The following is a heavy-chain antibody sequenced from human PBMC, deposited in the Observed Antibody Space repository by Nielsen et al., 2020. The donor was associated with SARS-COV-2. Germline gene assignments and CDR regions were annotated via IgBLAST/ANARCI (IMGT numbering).Heavy chain of an antibody. J-gene: IGHJ3*02. Sequence: SETLSLTCTVSGDSISGYYWSWIRQPPGKGLEWIGYIYNTVYTNYKPSLKSRVTMSVDTSKKQFSLNLSSVTAADTAVYYCARADFRGYNYGYALDIWGQGTMVTVSS. V-gene: IGHV4-59*01. CDR1: GDSISGYY. D-gene: IGHD5-18*01. CDR3: ARADFRGYNYGYALDI. CDR2: IYNTVYT.